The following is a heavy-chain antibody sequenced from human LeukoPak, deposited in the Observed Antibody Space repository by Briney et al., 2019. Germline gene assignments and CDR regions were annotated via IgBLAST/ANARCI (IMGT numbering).Heavy chain of an antibody. CDR1: GYTFTSYG. Sequence: ASVKVSCKASGYTFTSYGISWVRQAPGQGLEWMGWISAYNGNTNYAQKLQGRVTTTTDTSTSTAYMELRSLRSDDTAVYYCARDTSIVATSFFDYWGQGTLVTVSS. CDR3: ARDTSIVATSFFDY. V-gene: IGHV1-18*01. CDR2: ISAYNGNT. D-gene: IGHD5-12*01. J-gene: IGHJ4*02.